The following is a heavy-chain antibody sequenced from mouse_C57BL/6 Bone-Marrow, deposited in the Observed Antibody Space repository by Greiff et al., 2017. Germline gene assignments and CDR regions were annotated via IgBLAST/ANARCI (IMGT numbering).Heavy chain of an antibody. Sequence: EVQGVESGGDLVKPGGSLKLSCAASGFTFSSYGMSWVRQTPDKRLEWVATISSGGSYTYYPDSVKGRFTISRDNAKNTLYLQMSSLKSEDTAVYYCARHIAPMDFWGQGTSVTVSS. V-gene: IGHV5-6*01. CDR3: ARHIAPMDF. J-gene: IGHJ4*01. CDR1: GFTFSSYG. CDR2: ISSGGSYT.